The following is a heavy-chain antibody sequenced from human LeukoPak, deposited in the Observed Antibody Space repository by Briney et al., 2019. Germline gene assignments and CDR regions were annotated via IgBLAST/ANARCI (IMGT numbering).Heavy chain of an antibody. V-gene: IGHV4-30-2*01. CDR3: ARVRYYGSGSHLDPDFDY. CDR2: IYHSGST. Sequence: SQTLSLTCTVSGGSISSGGYYWSWIRQPPGKGLEWIGYIYHSGSTYYNPSLKSRVTISVDRSKNQFSLKLSSVTAADTAVYYCARVRYYGSGSHLDPDFDYWGQGTLVTVSS. D-gene: IGHD3-10*01. CDR1: GGSISSGGYY. J-gene: IGHJ4*02.